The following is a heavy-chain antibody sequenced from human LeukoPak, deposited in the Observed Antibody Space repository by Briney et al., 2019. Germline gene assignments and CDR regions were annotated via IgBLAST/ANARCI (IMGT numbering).Heavy chain of an antibody. Sequence: PSQTLSLTCTVSGGSISSGSYYWSWTRQPAGKELEWIGRIYTSGSTNYNPSLKSRVTISVDTSKNQFSLKLSSVSAADTAVYYCARGGDRFDYWGQGTLVTVSS. V-gene: IGHV4-61*02. D-gene: IGHD4-17*01. J-gene: IGHJ4*02. CDR3: ARGGDRFDY. CDR1: GGSISSGSYY. CDR2: IYTSGST.